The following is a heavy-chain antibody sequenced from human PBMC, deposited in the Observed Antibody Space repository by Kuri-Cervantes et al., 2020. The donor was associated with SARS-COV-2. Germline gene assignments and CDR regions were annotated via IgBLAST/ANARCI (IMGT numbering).Heavy chain of an antibody. Sequence: GGSLSLSCAASGYTFIYSHMSWIRQAPGKGLEWVSYISSDSSHTNNAESVKGRFTISRDNAKNSLYLQMNSLRAEDTAVYYCARLVFVDAFGIWGQGTMVTVSS. CDR2: ISSDSSHT. CDR3: ARLVFVDAFGI. D-gene: IGHD2-2*01. V-gene: IGHV3-11*06. CDR1: GYTFIYSH. J-gene: IGHJ3*02.